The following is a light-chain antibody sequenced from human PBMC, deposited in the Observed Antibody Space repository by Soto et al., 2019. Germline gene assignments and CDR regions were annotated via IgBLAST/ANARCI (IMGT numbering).Light chain of an antibody. J-gene: IGLJ1*01. CDR2: EDS. V-gene: IGLV2-14*01. CDR3: SSYTSSSTLYV. CDR1: SSDVGGYNY. Sequence: QSALTQPASVSGSPGQSITISCTGTSSDVGGYNYVSWYQQHPGKAPKLMIYEDSNRPSGVSNRFSGSKSGNTASLTISGLQAEDEADHYCSSYTSSSTLYVFGTGTKLTVL.